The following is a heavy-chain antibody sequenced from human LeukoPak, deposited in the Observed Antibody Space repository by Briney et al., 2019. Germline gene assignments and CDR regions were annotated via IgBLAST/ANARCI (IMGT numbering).Heavy chain of an antibody. D-gene: IGHD3-22*01. CDR2: IKSKTDGGTT. V-gene: IGHV3-15*01. CDR1: GFTFSNAW. Sequence: PGGSLRLSCAASGFTFSNAWMSWFRQAPGKGLEWVGRIKSKTDGGTTDYAAPVKGRFTISRDDSKNTLYLQMNSLKTEDTAVYYCTTDGTAYYDSSGYYYPDYWGQGTLVTVSS. CDR3: TTDGTAYYDSSGYYYPDY. J-gene: IGHJ4*02.